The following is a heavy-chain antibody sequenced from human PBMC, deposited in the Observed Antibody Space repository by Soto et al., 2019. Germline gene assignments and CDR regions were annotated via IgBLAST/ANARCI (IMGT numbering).Heavy chain of an antibody. CDR1: GGTFSSYA. Sequence: RASVKVSCKASGGTFSSYAISWVRQAPGQGLEWMGGIIPIFGTANYAQKFQGRVTITADESTSTAYMELSSLRSEDTAVYYCARAPGYSAAFDIWGQGTMVTVSS. D-gene: IGHD3-22*01. V-gene: IGHV1-69*13. CDR3: ARAPGYSAAFDI. CDR2: IIPIFGTA. J-gene: IGHJ3*02.